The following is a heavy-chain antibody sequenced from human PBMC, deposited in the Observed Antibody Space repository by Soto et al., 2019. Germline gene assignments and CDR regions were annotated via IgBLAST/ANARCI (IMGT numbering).Heavy chain of an antibody. J-gene: IGHJ4*02. CDR1: GFTVNSNY. CDR3: ARGPGYYFDY. CDR2: IYSDGST. Sequence: GGSLRLSCAASGFTVNSNYMSWVRQAPGKGLEWVSVIYSDGSTYHADSVKGRFIISRDNSKNTLYLQMGSLRAEDMAVYYCARGPGYYFDYWGQGTLVTVSS. V-gene: IGHV3-66*01.